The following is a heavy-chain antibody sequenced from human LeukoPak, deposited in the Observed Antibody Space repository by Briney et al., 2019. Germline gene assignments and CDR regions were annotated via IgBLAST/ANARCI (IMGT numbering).Heavy chain of an antibody. CDR3: ARARYSGSYLFDY. CDR2: IYHSGGT. J-gene: IGHJ4*02. V-gene: IGHV4-4*02. Sequence: SETLSLTCAVSGGSISSSNWWSWVRQPPGKGLEWIGEIYHSGGTNYNPSLKSRVTISVDKSKNQFSLKLSSVTAADTAVYYCARARYSGSYLFDYWGQGTLVTVSS. CDR1: GGSISSSNW. D-gene: IGHD1-26*01.